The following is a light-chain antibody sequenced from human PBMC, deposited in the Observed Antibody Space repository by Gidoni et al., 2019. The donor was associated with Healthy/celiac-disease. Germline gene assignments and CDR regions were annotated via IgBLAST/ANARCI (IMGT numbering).Light chain of an antibody. Sequence: IQLTQSPSFLSASVGDRVTITCRASQGISSYLAWYQQKPGKAPKLLIYAASTLQSGVPSRFSGSGSGTEFTLKSSSLQPEDFATYYCQQLNSYPWTFGQGTKVEIK. V-gene: IGKV1-9*01. CDR2: AAS. J-gene: IGKJ1*01. CDR1: QGISSY. CDR3: QQLNSYPWT.